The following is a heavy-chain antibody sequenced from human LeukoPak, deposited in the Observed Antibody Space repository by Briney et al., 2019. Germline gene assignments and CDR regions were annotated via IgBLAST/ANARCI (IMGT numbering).Heavy chain of an antibody. V-gene: IGHV3-30*02. CDR2: VRYGRSKK. J-gene: IGHJ6*03. Sequence: GGSLRLSCAASGFTFSTYGMHWVRQAPGKGLEWVAFVRYGRSKKYYTNSVKGRFTISRDNSKNTLYLQMNSLRAEDTAVYYCAKDQKRGYSYGYLFYYYYMDVWGKGTTVTISS. CDR3: AKDQKRGYSYGYLFYYYYMDV. D-gene: IGHD5-18*01. CDR1: GFTFSTYG.